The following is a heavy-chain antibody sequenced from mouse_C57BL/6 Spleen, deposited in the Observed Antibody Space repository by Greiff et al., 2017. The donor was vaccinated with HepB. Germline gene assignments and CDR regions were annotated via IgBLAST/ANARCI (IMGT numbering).Heavy chain of an antibody. D-gene: IGHD4-1*01. CDR2: IYPGDGDT. J-gene: IGHJ2*01. V-gene: IGHV1-80*01. Sequence: VMLVESGAELVKPGASVKISCKASGYAFSSYWMNWVKQRPGKGLEWIGQIYPGDGDTNYNGKFKGKATLTADKSSSTAYMQLSSLTSEDSAVYFCARGDLGRYFDYWGQGTTLTVSS. CDR1: GYAFSSYW. CDR3: ARGDLGRYFDY.